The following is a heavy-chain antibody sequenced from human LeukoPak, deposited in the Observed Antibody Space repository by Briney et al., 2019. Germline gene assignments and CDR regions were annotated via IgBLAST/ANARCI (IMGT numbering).Heavy chain of an antibody. D-gene: IGHD2-15*01. CDR2: ISRGGTP. V-gene: IGHV3-66*01. CDR3: ARDLLGLLDY. CDR1: GFTFSSYT. Sequence: GGSLRLSCAASGFTFSSYTMNWVRQAPGKGLEWVSVISRGGTPYYADSVKDRFIISRDISKNTLFLQVTSLSAEDTAVYYCARDLLGLLDYWGQGTLVTVSS. J-gene: IGHJ4*02.